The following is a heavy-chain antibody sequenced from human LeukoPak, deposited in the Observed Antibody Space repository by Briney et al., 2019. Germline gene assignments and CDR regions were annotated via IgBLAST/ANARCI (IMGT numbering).Heavy chain of an antibody. J-gene: IGHJ4*02. D-gene: IGHD6-19*01. CDR2: ISSSGSTI. Sequence: PGGSLRLSCAASGFTFSSYEMNWVRQAAGKGLEWVSYISSSGSTIYYADSVKGRFTISRDNAKNSLYLQMNSLRAEDTAVYYCARGYSSGWYAGPTFDYWGQGTLVTVSS. CDR1: GFTFSSYE. CDR3: ARGYSSGWYAGPTFDY. V-gene: IGHV3-48*03.